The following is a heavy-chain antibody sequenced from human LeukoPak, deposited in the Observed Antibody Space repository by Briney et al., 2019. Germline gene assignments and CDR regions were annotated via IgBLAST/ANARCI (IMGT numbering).Heavy chain of an antibody. CDR3: ARARNRIAARHLGL. V-gene: IGHV4-4*02. CDR1: GGSISSSNW. J-gene: IGHJ4*02. CDR2: IYHSGST. Sequence: GTLSLTCAVSGGSISSSNWWSWVRQPPGKGLEWIGEIYHSGSTNYNPSLKSRVTISVDTSKNQFSLKLSSVTAADTAVYYCARARNRIAARHLGLWGQGTLVTVSS. D-gene: IGHD6-6*01.